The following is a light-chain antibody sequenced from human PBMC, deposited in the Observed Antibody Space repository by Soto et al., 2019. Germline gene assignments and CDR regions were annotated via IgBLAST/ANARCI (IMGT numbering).Light chain of an antibody. Sequence: IQMTQSPSSLSASVRDTVTITCRASQDIGNDLGWYQQKPGKAPNLLIYAASSLQSGVPSRFSGSGSGTDFTLTISSLQPEDFATYYCQQSYSTPRAFGQGTKVDIK. V-gene: IGKV1-39*01. J-gene: IGKJ1*01. CDR3: QQSYSTPRA. CDR1: QDIGND. CDR2: AAS.